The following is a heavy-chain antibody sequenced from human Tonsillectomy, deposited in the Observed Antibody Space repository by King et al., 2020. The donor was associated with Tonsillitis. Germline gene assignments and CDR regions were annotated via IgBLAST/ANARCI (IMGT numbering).Heavy chain of an antibody. Sequence: EVQLVESGGGLVQPGGSLRLSCAASGFTFSTYGMTWVRQAPGKGLEWVSSISGSGGTTYNADSVKGRFTISRDNSKNTLFLQMNSLRAEDTAVYYCAKALSPGTYYYGSLRPHNYYYGMDVWGQGTTVTVSS. CDR1: GFTFSTYG. D-gene: IGHD3-10*01. CDR3: AKALSPGTYYYGSLRPHNYYYGMDV. CDR2: ISGSGGTT. V-gene: IGHV3-23*04. J-gene: IGHJ6*02.